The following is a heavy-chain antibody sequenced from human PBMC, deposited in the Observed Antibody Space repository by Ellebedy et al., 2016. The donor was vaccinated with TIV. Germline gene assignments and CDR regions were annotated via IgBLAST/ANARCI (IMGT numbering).Heavy chain of an antibody. CDR1: GFSFRNHW. CDR3: ARTIVATSSLDY. CDR2: INPDGSST. J-gene: IGHJ4*02. Sequence: GESLKISXAASGFSFRNHWMHWVRQAPGKGLVWVARINPDGSSTTYADSVRGRLTISRDNAKNTLYLEMKSLRGDDTAVYYCARTIVATSSLDYWGQGILVTVSS. D-gene: IGHD5-12*01. V-gene: IGHV3-74*01.